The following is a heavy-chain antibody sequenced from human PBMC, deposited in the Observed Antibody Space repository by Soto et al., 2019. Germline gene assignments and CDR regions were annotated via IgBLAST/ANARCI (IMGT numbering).Heavy chain of an antibody. D-gene: IGHD5-12*01. CDR3: AAKATIPGYYQGMDV. Sequence: ALKVSCKASGFTFTTSAMQWVRPARGQRLEWRGCPDVGSGNTNYAKKFREGGTIARDMSTSTAYMELSSVRSEDTAVYYCAAKATIPGYYQGMDVWGQGITLTVS. CDR1: GFTFTTSA. CDR2: PDVGSGNT. V-gene: IGHV1-58*02. J-gene: IGHJ6*02.